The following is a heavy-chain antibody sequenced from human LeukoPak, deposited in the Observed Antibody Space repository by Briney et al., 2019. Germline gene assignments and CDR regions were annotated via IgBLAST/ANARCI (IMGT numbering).Heavy chain of an antibody. CDR2: IKPNSGGT. Sequence: VASVKVSCKASGYSFADYYMHWVRQAPGQGLEWMGWIKPNSGGTRSAQKFQGRVTMTRDTSISTAYMELSSLRYDDTAIYYCAKRNTMVRGGPCFDYWGQGLLVTVSS. V-gene: IGHV1-2*02. D-gene: IGHD3-10*01. J-gene: IGHJ4*02. CDR1: GYSFADYY. CDR3: AKRNTMVRGGPCFDY.